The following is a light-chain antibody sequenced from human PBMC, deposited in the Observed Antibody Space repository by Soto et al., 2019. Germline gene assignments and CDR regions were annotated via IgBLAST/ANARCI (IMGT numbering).Light chain of an antibody. J-gene: IGKJ1*01. V-gene: IGKV1-39*01. Sequence: DIQMTQSPSSLSASVGDRVTITCRASQSITRYLKWYQQKPGKAPRLLICGASSLQSGVPSRFSGSGSGTDFTLTISSLQPEDFVTYYCQQSASAPRTFGQGTKVEIK. CDR2: GAS. CDR1: QSITRY. CDR3: QQSASAPRT.